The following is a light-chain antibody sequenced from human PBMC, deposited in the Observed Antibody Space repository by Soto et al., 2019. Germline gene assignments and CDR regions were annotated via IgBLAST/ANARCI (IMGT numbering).Light chain of an antibody. J-gene: IGKJ5*01. Sequence: DIQMSQSPSSLGPSVGGRVTITCQASQHISNYLNSYQHKPGKDAKLLIYDDSNLETGVTQRFSGSGSGTDFTLTISSLQTEDIAKYYCQQYDNLPITVGPATRLDIK. CDR1: QHISNY. V-gene: IGKV1-33*01. CDR2: DDS. CDR3: QQYDNLPIT.